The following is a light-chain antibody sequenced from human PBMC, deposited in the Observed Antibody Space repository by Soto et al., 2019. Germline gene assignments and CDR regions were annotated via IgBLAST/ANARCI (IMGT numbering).Light chain of an antibody. Sequence: DIVMTQSPDSLAVSLGERATVNCKSSQIVLFSSNNKNYLAWYQQKPGQPPKLLIYWASTRESGVPDRFSGSGSGTDFTLTISSLQAEDVAVYYCQQYYNTPLAFGQGTKGDIK. CDR3: QQYYNTPLA. CDR2: WAS. V-gene: IGKV4-1*01. CDR1: QIVLFSSNNKNY. J-gene: IGKJ1*01.